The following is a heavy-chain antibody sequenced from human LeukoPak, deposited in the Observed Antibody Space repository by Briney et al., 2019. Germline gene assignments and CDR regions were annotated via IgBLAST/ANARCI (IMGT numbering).Heavy chain of an antibody. CDR2: ISGSGGST. D-gene: IGHD1-26*01. J-gene: IGHJ5*02. V-gene: IGHV3-23*01. Sequence: HTGGSLRISCAASGFPFDDYGMLWVRQAPGKGLEWVSTISGSGGSTYYADSVKGRFTISRDNSKNTLYLQMNSLRAEDTAVYYCAKVKWELLGWFDPWGQGTLVTVSS. CDR3: AKVKWELLGWFDP. CDR1: GFPFDDYG.